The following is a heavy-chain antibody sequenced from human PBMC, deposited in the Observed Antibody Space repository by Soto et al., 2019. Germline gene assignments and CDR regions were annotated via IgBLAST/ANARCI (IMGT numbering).Heavy chain of an antibody. J-gene: IGHJ6*02. V-gene: IGHV3-11*01. CDR2: ISSSGSTI. CDR3: ARVLWCGELSGLGIDV. CDR1: GFTFSDYY. Sequence: QVQLVESGGGLVKPGGSLRLSCAASGFTFSDYYMSWIRQAPGKGLEWVSYISSSGSTIYYADSVKGRFTISRDNAKNSLYLQMNILRDEDTAVYYCARVLWCGELSGLGIDVWGQGTTVTGFS. D-gene: IGHD3-10*01.